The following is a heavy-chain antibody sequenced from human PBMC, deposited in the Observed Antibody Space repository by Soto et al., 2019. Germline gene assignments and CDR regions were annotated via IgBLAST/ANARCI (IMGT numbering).Heavy chain of an antibody. CDR2: IYYSGST. J-gene: IGHJ5*02. CDR3: ARGRLRYYDFWSGSNPDNWFDP. CDR1: GGSVSSGSYY. V-gene: IGHV4-61*01. D-gene: IGHD3-3*01. Sequence: SETLSLTCTVSGGSVSSGSYYWSWIRQPPGKGLEWIGYIYYSGSTNYNPSLKSRVTISVDTSKNQFSLKLSSVTAADTAVYYCARGRLRYYDFWSGSNPDNWFDPWGQETLVTVSS.